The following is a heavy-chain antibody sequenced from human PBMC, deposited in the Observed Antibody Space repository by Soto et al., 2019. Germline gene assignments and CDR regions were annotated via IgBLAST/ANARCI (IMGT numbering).Heavy chain of an antibody. J-gene: IGHJ4*02. CDR2: ISGNGGT. CDR1: GFTFRTYA. V-gene: IGHV3-23*01. D-gene: IGHD3-22*01. Sequence: GGSLRLSCAASGFTFRTYAMSWVRQAPGKGLEWVSTISGNGGTSYADFVRGRFTISRDNSKNTLYLQMNSLRAEDTAIYYCEEEEPGSGWLSDYWGQGTRVTVSS. CDR3: EEEEPGSGWLSDY.